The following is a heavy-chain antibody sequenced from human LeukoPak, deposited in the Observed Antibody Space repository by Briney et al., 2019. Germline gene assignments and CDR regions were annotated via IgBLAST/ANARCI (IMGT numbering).Heavy chain of an antibody. CDR2: IYYSGST. CDR1: GGSISSYY. J-gene: IGHJ4*02. V-gene: IGHV4-59*01. CDR3: ARAVSGYTFGY. Sequence: PSETLSLTCTVSGGSISSYYWSWIRQPPGKGLEWIGYIYYSGSTNYNPSLKSRVTISVDTSKNQFSLKLSSVTAADTAVYYCARAVSGYTFGYWGQGTLVTVSS. D-gene: IGHD3-22*01.